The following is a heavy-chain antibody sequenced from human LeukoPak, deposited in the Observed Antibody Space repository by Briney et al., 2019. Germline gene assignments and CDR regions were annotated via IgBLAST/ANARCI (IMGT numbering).Heavy chain of an antibody. CDR1: GGSISSYY. Sequence: SETLSLTCTVSGGSISSYYWSWIRQPPGKGLEWIGYIYYSGSTNYNPSLKSRVTISVDTSKNQFSLKLSSVTAADTAVYCCARGAGWGVAAAGTSPLYYYMDVWGKGTTVTVSS. V-gene: IGHV4-59*01. CDR2: IYYSGST. CDR3: ARGAGWGVAAAGTSPLYYYMDV. D-gene: IGHD6-13*01. J-gene: IGHJ6*03.